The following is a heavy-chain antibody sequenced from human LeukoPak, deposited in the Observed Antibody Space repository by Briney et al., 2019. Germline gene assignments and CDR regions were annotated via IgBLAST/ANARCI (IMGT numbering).Heavy chain of an antibody. Sequence: GGSLRLSCAASGFTFSSCAMSWVRQAPGKGLEWVSAISGSGGSTYYADSVKGRFTISRDNSKNTLYLQMNSLRAEDTAVYYCAKPVWGGSGSYLYDAWGQGTLVTVSS. CDR2: ISGSGGST. J-gene: IGHJ5*02. CDR3: AKPVWGGSGSYLYDA. V-gene: IGHV3-23*01. D-gene: IGHD3-10*01. CDR1: GFTFSSCA.